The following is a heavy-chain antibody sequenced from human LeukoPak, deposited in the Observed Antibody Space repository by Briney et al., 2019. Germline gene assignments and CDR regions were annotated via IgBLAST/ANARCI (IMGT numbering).Heavy chain of an antibody. Sequence: GGSLRLPCAASGFTFSSYSMSWVRQAPGKGLEWVSYISSSSSTIYYADSVKGRFTISRDNAKNSLYLQMNSLRAEDTAVYYCARARNDADAFDIWGQGTMVTVSS. V-gene: IGHV3-48*01. J-gene: IGHJ3*02. CDR1: GFTFSSYS. D-gene: IGHD1-1*01. CDR2: ISSSSSTI. CDR3: ARARNDADAFDI.